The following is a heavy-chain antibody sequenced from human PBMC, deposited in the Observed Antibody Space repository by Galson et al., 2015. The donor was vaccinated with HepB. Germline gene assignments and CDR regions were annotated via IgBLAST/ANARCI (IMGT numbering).Heavy chain of an antibody. Sequence: SLRLSCAASGFTFSSYSMNWVRQAPGKGLEWVSYISSSSSTIYYADSVKGRFTISRDNAKNSLYLQMNSLRDEDTAVYYCARDLRSKMYYYDSSGWEMLDYWGQGTLVTVSS. J-gene: IGHJ4*02. CDR2: ISSSSSTI. CDR3: ARDLRSKMYYYDSSGWEMLDY. D-gene: IGHD3-22*01. CDR1: GFTFSSYS. V-gene: IGHV3-48*02.